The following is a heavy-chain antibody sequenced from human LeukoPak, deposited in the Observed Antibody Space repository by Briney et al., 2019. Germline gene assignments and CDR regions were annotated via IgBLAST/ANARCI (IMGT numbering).Heavy chain of an antibody. CDR1: GGSFSGYY. CDR2: INHRGGT. D-gene: IGHD3-22*01. Sequence: SETLSLTCGVYGGSFSGYYWNWIRQPPGMGLEWIGEINHRGGTGYNPPLKSRATISVDTSKNVYSLQLTSVTAADTAVYYCARAYYYDSSAAIDYWGQRILVTVSS. V-gene: IGHV4-34*01. CDR3: ARAYYYDSSAAIDY. J-gene: IGHJ4*02.